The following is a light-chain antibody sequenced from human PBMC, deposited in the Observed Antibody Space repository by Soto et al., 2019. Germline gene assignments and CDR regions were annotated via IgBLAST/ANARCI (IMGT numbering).Light chain of an antibody. J-gene: IGLJ1*01. CDR1: SSNIGAGYD. CDR3: QSYDSSLSGSYV. Sequence: QPVLTQPPSVSGAPGQRVTISCTGSSSNIGAGYDVHWYQQLPGTAPKLLIYGDSSRPSGVPDRFSASKSGTSASLAITGLQAEDEADYYCQSYDSSLSGSYVFGTGTKLTVL. CDR2: GDS. V-gene: IGLV1-40*01.